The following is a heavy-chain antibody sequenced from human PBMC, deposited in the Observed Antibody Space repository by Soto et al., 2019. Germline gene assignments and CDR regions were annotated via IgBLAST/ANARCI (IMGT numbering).Heavy chain of an antibody. CDR1: GFTFSSYG. D-gene: IGHD6-13*01. J-gene: IGHJ3*02. CDR3: TNSVHIAAAGKGDACDI. V-gene: IGHV3-23*01. Sequence: EVQLLESGGGLVQPGGSLRLSCAASGFTFSSYGMSWVRQAPGKGLEWVSAISGSGVSTYYADSVKGRFTISRDNSKNTPDLQMHCPRSKDTAVYYRTNSVHIAAAGKGDACDIWGRGTMVTVSS. CDR2: ISGSGVST.